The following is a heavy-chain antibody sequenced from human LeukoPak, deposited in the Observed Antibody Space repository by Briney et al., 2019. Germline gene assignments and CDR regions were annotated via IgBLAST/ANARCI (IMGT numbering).Heavy chain of an antibody. CDR2: INPNSGGT. CDR3: AREAVAGSYYYYYMDV. Sequence: ASVKVSCKASGYTFTGYYMHWGRQAPGQGLEWMGWINPNSGGTNYAQKFQGRVTMTRDTSISTAYMELSRLRSDDTAVYYCAREAVAGSYYYYYMDVWGKGTTVTVSS. V-gene: IGHV1-2*02. D-gene: IGHD6-19*01. J-gene: IGHJ6*03. CDR1: GYTFTGYY.